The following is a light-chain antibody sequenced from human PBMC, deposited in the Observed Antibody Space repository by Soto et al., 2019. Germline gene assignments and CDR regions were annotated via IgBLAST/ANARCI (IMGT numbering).Light chain of an antibody. J-gene: IGKJ5*01. CDR2: GAS. V-gene: IGKV3-11*01. CDR1: QSVGSN. CDR3: QQRSNWPVT. Sequence: EILMTQSPATLSVSPVERATLSCRASQSVGSNLAWYQQKPVQAPRLLIYGASARATGIPARFSGSGSGTDFTLTISSIEHEDFAVYYCQQRSNWPVTFGQGTRLEIK.